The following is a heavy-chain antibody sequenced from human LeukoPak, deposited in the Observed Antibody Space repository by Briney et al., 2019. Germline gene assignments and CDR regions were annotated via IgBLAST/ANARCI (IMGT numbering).Heavy chain of an antibody. CDR2: IYHSGST. D-gene: IGHD2-15*01. CDR1: GGSFSGYY. Sequence: SETLSLTCAVYGGSFSGYYWSWVRQPPGKGLEWIGEIYHSGSTNYNPSLKSRVTISVDKSKNQFSLKLSSVTAADTAVYYCARGYCSGGSCYRVYWFDPWGQGTLVTVSS. V-gene: IGHV4-34*01. CDR3: ARGYCSGGSCYRVYWFDP. J-gene: IGHJ5*02.